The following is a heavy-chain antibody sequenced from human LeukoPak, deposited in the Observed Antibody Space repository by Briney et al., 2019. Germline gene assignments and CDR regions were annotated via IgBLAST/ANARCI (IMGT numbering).Heavy chain of an antibody. V-gene: IGHV3-23*05. Sequence: GGSLRLSCAASGFTFSSFALSWVRQAPGKGLEWVSGVSYTRIATYYADSVKGRFTISRDDSQNILYLQMNGLRAEDTAVYFCAKAFREFGTSSSYSSFDTWGQGTLVTVSS. CDR3: AKAFREFGTSSSYSSFDT. CDR1: GFTFSSFA. CDR2: VSYTRIAT. D-gene: IGHD5-18*01. J-gene: IGHJ3*02.